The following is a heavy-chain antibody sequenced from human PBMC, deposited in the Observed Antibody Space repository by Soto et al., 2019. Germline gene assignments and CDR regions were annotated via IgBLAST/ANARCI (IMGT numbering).Heavy chain of an antibody. D-gene: IGHD6-19*01. CDR1: GFTYRSYV. J-gene: IGHJ6*02. CDR3: AEWGWDVPNYYLMDV. CDR2: ISGSGGST. V-gene: IGHV3-23*01. Sequence: EVQLLESGGGLVQPGGSLRVSCAATGFTYRSYVLSWVSQAPGKGLEWVSTISGSGGSTYYADSVKGRFTISRDNSKNTMYLQMNSLRVEDTAVYYCAEWGWDVPNYYLMDVWGQGTTVPVS.